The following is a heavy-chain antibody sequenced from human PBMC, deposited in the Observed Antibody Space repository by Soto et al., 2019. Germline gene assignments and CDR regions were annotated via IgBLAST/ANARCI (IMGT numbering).Heavy chain of an antibody. J-gene: IGHJ4*02. CDR3: ARHPYSISWLNYCDY. Sequence: QLQLQESGPGLVKPSETLSLTCTVSGGSISSSSYYWGWIRQPPGKGREWIGSIYYSGSTYYNPSLKSRVTISVDTSKNQFYLKLSSVTAADTAVYYGARHPYSISWLNYCDYWGQGTLVTVSS. D-gene: IGHD6-13*01. CDR2: IYYSGST. CDR1: GGSISSSSYY. V-gene: IGHV4-39*01.